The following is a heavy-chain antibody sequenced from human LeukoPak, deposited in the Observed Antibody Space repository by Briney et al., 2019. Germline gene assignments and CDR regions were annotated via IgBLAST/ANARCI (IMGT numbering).Heavy chain of an antibody. V-gene: IGHV3-64*01. Sequence: GGSLRLSCAASGFRFNNYAMYWVRQAPGKGLEYVSAISSNGGSTYYANSVRGRFTLSRDNSKNTLYVQMASLRAEDMAMYCCARALRSSGGRRRPYYFDYWGQGDLFTVSS. CDR2: ISSNGGST. CDR1: GFRFNNYA. J-gene: IGHJ4*02. CDR3: ARALRSSGGRRRPYYFDY. D-gene: IGHD3-10*01.